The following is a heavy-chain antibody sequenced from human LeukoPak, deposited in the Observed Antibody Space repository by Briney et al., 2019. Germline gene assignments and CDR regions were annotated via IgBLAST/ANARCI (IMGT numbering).Heavy chain of an antibody. J-gene: IGHJ6*02. D-gene: IGHD3-10*01. V-gene: IGHV1-2*02. Sequence: ASVKVSCKASGYTFTGYYMHWVRQAPGQGLEWMGWISPNSGGTNYAQKFQGRVTMTRDTSISTAYMELSRLRSDDTAVYYCARDEYYEGAGSYYPNYYYYYGMDVWGQGTTVTVSS. CDR2: ISPNSGGT. CDR3: ARDEYYEGAGSYYPNYYYYYGMDV. CDR1: GYTFTGYY.